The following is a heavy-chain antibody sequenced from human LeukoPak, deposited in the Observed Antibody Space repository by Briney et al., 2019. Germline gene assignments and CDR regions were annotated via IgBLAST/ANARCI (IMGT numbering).Heavy chain of an antibody. J-gene: IGHJ3*01. CDR3: VRCTFVLHKRCSAFDV. Sequence: SETLSLTCTVSGGSISNYYWNWIRQPPGKGLEWIGEINHSGSTNYNPSLKSRVTISVDTSKNQFSLKLSSVTAADTAVYYCVRCTFVLHKRCSAFDVWGQGTMVTVSA. CDR2: INHSGST. CDR1: GGSISNYY. V-gene: IGHV4-34*01. D-gene: IGHD1-1*01.